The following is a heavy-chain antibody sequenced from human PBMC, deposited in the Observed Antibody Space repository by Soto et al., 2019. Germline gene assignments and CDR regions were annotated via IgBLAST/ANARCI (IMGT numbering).Heavy chain of an antibody. Sequence: PSETLSLTCTVSGDSIRSGDYYWNWIRQPPGKGLEWIGYIYSTGSTSYNPSLQSRVTISMDMSTSQFSLQLSSVTAADTALYYCARRYYFDRRGWYGFDSWGQGTLVTVSS. CDR3: ARRYYFDRRGWYGFDS. CDR1: GDSIRSGDYY. J-gene: IGHJ4*02. D-gene: IGHD3-22*01. CDR2: IYSTGST. V-gene: IGHV4-30-4*01.